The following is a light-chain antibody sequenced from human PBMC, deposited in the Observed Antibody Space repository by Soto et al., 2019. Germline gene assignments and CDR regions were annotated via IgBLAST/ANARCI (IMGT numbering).Light chain of an antibody. CDR3: QQYNDWPLT. CDR1: QSVTSN. Sequence: EVVMTQSLATLSVFPGERATLSCRASQSVTSNLAWYQQRPGQAPRLLIDGASTRAPGIPARFSGSGSGTEFTLIISSLQSEDFAVYYCQQYNDWPLTFGQGTKVDIK. CDR2: GAS. V-gene: IGKV3-15*01. J-gene: IGKJ1*01.